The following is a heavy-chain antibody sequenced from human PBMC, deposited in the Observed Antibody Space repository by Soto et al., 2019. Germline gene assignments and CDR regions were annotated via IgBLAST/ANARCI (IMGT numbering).Heavy chain of an antibody. J-gene: IGHJ4*02. CDR3: ARELASSSSELDY. CDR2: IYYSGST. Sequence: SETLSLTCTVSGGSISSYYWSWIRQPPGKGLEWIGYIYYSGSTNYNPSLKSRVTISVDTSKNQFSLKLSSVTAADTAVYYCARELASSSSELDYWGQGTLVTVSS. CDR1: GGSISSYY. D-gene: IGHD6-6*01. V-gene: IGHV4-59*01.